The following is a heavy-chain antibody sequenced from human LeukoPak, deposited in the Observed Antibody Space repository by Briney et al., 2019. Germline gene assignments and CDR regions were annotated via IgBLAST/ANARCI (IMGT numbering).Heavy chain of an antibody. J-gene: IGHJ4*02. Sequence: SETLSLTCTVSGGSVSSGSYYWSWIRQPPGKGLEWIGEINHSGSTNYNPSLKSRVTISVDTSKNQFSLKLSSVTAADTAVYYCARGYYYLSYWGQGTLVTVSS. D-gene: IGHD3-22*01. V-gene: IGHV4-39*07. CDR2: INHSGST. CDR3: ARGYYYLSY. CDR1: GGSVSSGSYY.